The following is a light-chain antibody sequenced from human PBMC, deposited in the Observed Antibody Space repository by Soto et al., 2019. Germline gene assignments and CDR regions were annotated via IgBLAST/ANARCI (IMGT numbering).Light chain of an antibody. CDR2: RNN. J-gene: IGLJ1*01. CDR1: SSNIVSNY. V-gene: IGLV1-47*01. Sequence: QPVPTQPPSASGTPVQSVTISCSGSSSNIVSNYVYWYQQLPGTAPKLLSYRNNQRPSGVPDRFSGSKSGTSASLAISGLRSEDEADYYCAAWDDSLSGYVFGTGTKRTVL. CDR3: AAWDDSLSGYV.